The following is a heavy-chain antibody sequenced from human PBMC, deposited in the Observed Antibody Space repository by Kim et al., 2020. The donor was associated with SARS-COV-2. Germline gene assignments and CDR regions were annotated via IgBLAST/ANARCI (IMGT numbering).Heavy chain of an antibody. CDR1: GGSFSGYY. J-gene: IGHJ4*02. CDR3: ARVVLVPYSSSSGVRYLDY. V-gene: IGHV4-34*01. CDR2: INHSGST. Sequence: SETLSLTCAVYGGSFSGYYWSWIRQPPGKGLEWIGEINHSGSTNYNPSLKSRVTISVDTSKNQFSLKLSSVTAADTAVYYCARVVLVPYSSSSGVRYLDYWGQGTLVTVSS. D-gene: IGHD6-13*01.